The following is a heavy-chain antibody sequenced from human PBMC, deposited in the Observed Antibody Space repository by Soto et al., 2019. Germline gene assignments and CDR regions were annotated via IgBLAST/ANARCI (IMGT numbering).Heavy chain of an antibody. CDR3: ATDVVRSTGVDF. J-gene: IGHJ4*02. Sequence: QVQLVQSGAEVKELGSSVKVSCKTSGGTFTTSSFVWVRQGPGQGLEWMGGIIPIFSKTNFAPKFKGRVTFTVDYSTRTVYMELSSLRSEDTAIYYWATDVVRSTGVDFWGQGTLVTVSS. CDR2: IIPIFSKT. CDR1: GGTFTTSS. D-gene: IGHD7-27*01. V-gene: IGHV1-69*01.